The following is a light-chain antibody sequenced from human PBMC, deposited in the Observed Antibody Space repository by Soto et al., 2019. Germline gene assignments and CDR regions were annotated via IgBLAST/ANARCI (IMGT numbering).Light chain of an antibody. Sequence: QSVLAQPASVSGSPGQSITISCTGISSDVGGYNYVSWYQQHPGKAPKLMIYEVSSRPSGVSDRFSGSKSGNTASLTISGLKTEDEADYYCSSYMSSIVSGTGTKVTVL. J-gene: IGLJ1*01. CDR2: EVS. CDR1: SSDVGGYNY. CDR3: SSYMSSIV. V-gene: IGLV2-14*01.